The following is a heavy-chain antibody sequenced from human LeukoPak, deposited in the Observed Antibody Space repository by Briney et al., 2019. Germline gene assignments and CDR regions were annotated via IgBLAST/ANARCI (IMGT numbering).Heavy chain of an antibody. Sequence: GGSLRLSCAASGFTFSSYGMHWVRQAPGKGLEWVAFIRYDGSNKYYADSVKGRFTISRDNSKNTPYLQMNSLRAEDTAVYYCAKDHGSNYDFWSGYSYYFDYWGQGTLVTVSS. J-gene: IGHJ4*02. CDR3: AKDHGSNYDFWSGYSYYFDY. V-gene: IGHV3-30*02. D-gene: IGHD3-3*01. CDR2: IRYDGSNK. CDR1: GFTFSSYG.